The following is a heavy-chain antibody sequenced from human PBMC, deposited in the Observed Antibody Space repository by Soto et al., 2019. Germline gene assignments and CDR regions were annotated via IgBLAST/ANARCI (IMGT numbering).Heavy chain of an antibody. CDR3: ARHCEYCSGASLGY. CDR1: GGSISSSSYY. J-gene: IGHJ4*02. V-gene: IGHV4-39*01. Sequence: TSETLSLTCTVSGGSISSSSYYWGWIRQPPGKGLEWIGSIFYSGSTYYNPSLKSRVTISVDTSKNQFSLKLSSVTAADTAVYYCARHCEYCSGASLGYWGQGTLVTVSS. D-gene: IGHD2-15*01. CDR2: IFYSGST.